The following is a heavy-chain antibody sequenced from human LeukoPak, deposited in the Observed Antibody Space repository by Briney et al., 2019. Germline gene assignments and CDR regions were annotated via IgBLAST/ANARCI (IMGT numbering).Heavy chain of an antibody. Sequence: PSETLSLTCAVYGGSFSGYYWSWIRQPPGKGLEWIGEINHSGSTNYNPSLKSRVTISVDTSKNQFSLKLSSVTAADTAVYYCARDGSIAADGTSFDYWGQGTLVTVSS. V-gene: IGHV4-34*01. CDR1: GGSFSGYY. CDR3: ARDGSIAADGTSFDY. D-gene: IGHD6-13*01. CDR2: INHSGST. J-gene: IGHJ4*02.